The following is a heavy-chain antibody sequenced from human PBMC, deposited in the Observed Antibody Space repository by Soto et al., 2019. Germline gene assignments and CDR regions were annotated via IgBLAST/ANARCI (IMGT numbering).Heavy chain of an antibody. CDR1: GGSISSSTYY. D-gene: IGHD3-10*01. Sequence: QLQLQEAGPGLVKPSETLSLTCTVSGGSISSSTYYWGWIRQPPGKGLEWIGSIYYSGSTYYNPSIKSRVTISVDTSKNQFSLKLSSVTASDTAVYYCARPMVRGVYDAFDIWGQGTMVTVSS. CDR2: IYYSGST. V-gene: IGHV4-39*01. CDR3: ARPMVRGVYDAFDI. J-gene: IGHJ3*02.